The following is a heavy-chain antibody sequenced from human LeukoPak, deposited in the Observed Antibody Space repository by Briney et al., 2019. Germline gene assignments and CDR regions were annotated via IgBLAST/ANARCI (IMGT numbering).Heavy chain of an antibody. CDR3: ARDRVVGTTRTFDY. Sequence: GGSLRLSCAASGFTFSNAWMNWVRQAPGKGLEWVSYISSSSSTIYYADSVKGRFTISRDNAKNSLYLQMNSLRDEDTAVYYCARDRVVGTTRTFDYWGQGTLVTVSS. D-gene: IGHD1-26*01. V-gene: IGHV3-48*02. CDR1: GFTFSNAW. CDR2: ISSSSSTI. J-gene: IGHJ4*02.